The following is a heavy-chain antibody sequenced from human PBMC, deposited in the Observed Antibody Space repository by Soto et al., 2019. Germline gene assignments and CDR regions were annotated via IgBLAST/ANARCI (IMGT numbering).Heavy chain of an antibody. CDR2: INHSGST. J-gene: IGHJ4*02. Sequence: SETLSLTCAVYGGSFSGYYWSWIRQPPGKGLEWIGEINHSGSTNYNPSLKSRVTISVDTSKNQFSLKLSSVTAAETAVYYCAIRGGNYDSSRFTVVFFDSWGQGKMVTV. V-gene: IGHV4-34*01. CDR3: AIRGGNYDSSRFTVVFFDS. D-gene: IGHD3-22*01. CDR1: GGSFSGYY.